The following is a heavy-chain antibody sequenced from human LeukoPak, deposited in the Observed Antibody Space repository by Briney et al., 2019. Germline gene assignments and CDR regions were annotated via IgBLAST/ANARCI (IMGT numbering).Heavy chain of an antibody. Sequence: GRSLRLSCAASGFTFSSYWMHWVRQAPGKGLVWASRINTAASSTSYADAVKGRFTISRDNAKNTSYLQMNSLRAEDTAVYYCARERDYYYYMDVWGKGTTVTVSS. J-gene: IGHJ6*03. CDR3: ARERDYYYYMDV. CDR2: INTAASST. V-gene: IGHV3-74*01. CDR1: GFTFSSYW.